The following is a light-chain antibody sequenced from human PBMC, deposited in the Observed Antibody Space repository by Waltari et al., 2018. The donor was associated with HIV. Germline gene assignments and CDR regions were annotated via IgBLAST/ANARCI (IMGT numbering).Light chain of an antibody. CDR1: SGSIAIHY. CDR2: EDN. J-gene: IGLJ3*02. CDR3: QSYDNSVLWV. V-gene: IGLV6-57*03. Sequence: NFMLTQPHSVSESPGKTVTISCTRSSGSIAIHYVQWYQPRPGSAPTSVIYEDNQRPTGCPDRCSGPIDGSSNSASRTSSGLKTEDEADYYCQSYDNSVLWVFGGGTKLTVL.